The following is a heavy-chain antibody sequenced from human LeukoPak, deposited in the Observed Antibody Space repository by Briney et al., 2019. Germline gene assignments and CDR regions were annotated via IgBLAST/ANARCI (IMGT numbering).Heavy chain of an antibody. CDR1: GYTFTSYG. CDR3: ARPYYDSSEAAFDI. V-gene: IGHV1-18*01. CDR2: ISAYNGNT. D-gene: IGHD3-22*01. Sequence: ASVTVSCKASGYTFTSYGISWVRQAPGQGLEWMGWISAYNGNTNYAQKLQGRVTMTTDTSASTAYMELRSLRSDDTAVYYCARPYYDSSEAAFDIWGQGTMVTVSS. J-gene: IGHJ3*02.